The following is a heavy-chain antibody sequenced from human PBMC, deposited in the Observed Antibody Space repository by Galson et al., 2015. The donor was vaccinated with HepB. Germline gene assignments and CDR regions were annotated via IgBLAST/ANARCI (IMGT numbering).Heavy chain of an antibody. CDR1: GFTFSSYA. D-gene: IGHD5-18*01. J-gene: IGHJ6*02. CDR2: ISYDGSNK. Sequence: SLRLSCAASGFTFSSYAMHWVRQAPGKGLEWVAVISYDGSNKYYADSVKGRFTISRDNSKNTLYLQMNSLRAEDTAVYYCARASLWIQLWAPYYYYGMDVWGQGTTVTVSS. CDR3: ARASLWIQLWAPYYYYGMDV. V-gene: IGHV3-30*04.